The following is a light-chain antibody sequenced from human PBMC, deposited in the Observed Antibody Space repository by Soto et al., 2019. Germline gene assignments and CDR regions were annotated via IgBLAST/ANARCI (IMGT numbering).Light chain of an antibody. Sequence: QSVLTQPPSLSAAPGQRVTISCSGSSSNIGNNFVSWYQQLPGTAPKLLIFDNNKRPSRIPDRFSGSKSGTSATLAITGLQTGDEAHYYCGTWDTSLGAALFGGGTKLTV. CDR1: SSNIGNNF. CDR2: DNN. J-gene: IGLJ2*01. V-gene: IGLV1-51*01. CDR3: GTWDTSLGAAL.